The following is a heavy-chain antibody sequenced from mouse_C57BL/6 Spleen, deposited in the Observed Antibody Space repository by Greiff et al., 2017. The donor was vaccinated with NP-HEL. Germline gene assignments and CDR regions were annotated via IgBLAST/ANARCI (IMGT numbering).Heavy chain of an antibody. CDR2: FYPGVGVP. CDR1: GYAFSSSW. Sequence: QVHVKQSGPELVKPGASVKISCKASGYAFSSSWMTWLKQRPGKGLEWIGRFYPGVGVPNYNGKFKGRATLTADKSSSTAYMQLSSLTSEDSAVYFGAGGYYYGSGGYFDVWGTGTTVTVSS. D-gene: IGHD1-1*01. J-gene: IGHJ1*03. V-gene: IGHV1-82*01. CDR3: AGGYYYGSGGYFDV.